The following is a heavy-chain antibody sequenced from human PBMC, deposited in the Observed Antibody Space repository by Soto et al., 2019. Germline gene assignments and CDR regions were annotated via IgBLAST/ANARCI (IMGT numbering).Heavy chain of an antibody. J-gene: IGHJ4*02. CDR3: ARESDGSGGSCDRGYFDY. V-gene: IGHV1-18*01. D-gene: IGHD2-15*01. CDR2: ISAYNGNT. CDR1: GYPFTSYG. Sequence: QVQLVQSGAEVKKPGASVKVSCKASGYPFTSYGIRWVRPAPGPGLAWMGWISAYNGNTNYAQKLPGRVTMTTDTATSTADMERRSRRSDDTAGYYCARESDGSGGSCDRGYFDYWGQGTLVTVSS.